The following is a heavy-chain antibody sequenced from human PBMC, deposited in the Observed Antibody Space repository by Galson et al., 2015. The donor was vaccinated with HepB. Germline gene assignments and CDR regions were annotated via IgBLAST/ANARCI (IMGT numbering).Heavy chain of an antibody. CDR2: IYYSGST. D-gene: IGHD2-2*02. J-gene: IGHJ3*02. V-gene: IGHV4-39*07. CDR3: ARVTHSSTSCYRRICVAFDI. Sequence: SETLSLTCTVSGGSISSSSYYWGWIRQPPGKGLEWIGSIYYSGSTYYNPSLKSRATISVDTSKNQFSLKLSSVTAADTAVYYCARVTHSSTSCYRRICVAFDIWGQGTMVTVSS. CDR1: GGSISSSSYY.